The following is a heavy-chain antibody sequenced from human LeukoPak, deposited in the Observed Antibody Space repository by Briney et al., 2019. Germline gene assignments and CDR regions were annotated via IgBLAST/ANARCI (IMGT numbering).Heavy chain of an antibody. V-gene: IGHV1-69-2*01. CDR1: GYTFTDYY. CDR3: ATGGIAVAQWDAFDI. Sequence: ASVKVSCKVSGYTFTDYYMHCVQQAPGKGLEWMGLVDPEDGATIYAEKFQGRVTLTADTSTDTAYMELSSLRSEDTAVYNCATGGIAVAQWDAFDIWGQGAMVTVSS. CDR2: VDPEDGAT. J-gene: IGHJ3*02. D-gene: IGHD6-19*01.